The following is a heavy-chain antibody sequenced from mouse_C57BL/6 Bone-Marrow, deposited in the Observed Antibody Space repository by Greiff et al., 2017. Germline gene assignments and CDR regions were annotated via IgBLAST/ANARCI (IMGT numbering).Heavy chain of an antibody. CDR1: GYTFTNYW. J-gene: IGHJ3*01. CDR2: IYPGGGYT. Sequence: QVQLKESGAELVRPGTSVKMSCKASGYTFTNYWIGWAKQRPGHGLEWIGDIYPGGGYTNYNEKFKGKATLTADKSSSTAYMQFSSLTSEDSAIYYCARGTYYSNYVSWFAYWGQGTLVTVSA. V-gene: IGHV1-63*01. D-gene: IGHD2-5*01. CDR3: ARGTYYSNYVSWFAY.